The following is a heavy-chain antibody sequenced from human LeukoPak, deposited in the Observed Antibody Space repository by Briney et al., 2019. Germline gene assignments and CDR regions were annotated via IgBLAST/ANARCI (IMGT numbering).Heavy chain of an antibody. Sequence: ASVKVSCKASGYTFTSYYMHWVRQAPGQGLEWMGIINPSGGSTSYAQKFQGRVTMTRDTSTSTVYMELSSLRSEDMAVYYCARGGGTEWELPPAEYFQHWGQGTLVTVSS. V-gene: IGHV1-46*01. J-gene: IGHJ1*01. D-gene: IGHD1-26*01. CDR3: ARGGGTEWELPPAEYFQH. CDR2: INPSGGST. CDR1: GYTFTSYY.